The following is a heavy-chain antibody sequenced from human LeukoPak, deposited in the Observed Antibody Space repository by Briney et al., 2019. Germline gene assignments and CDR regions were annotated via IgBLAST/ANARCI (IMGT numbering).Heavy chain of an antibody. CDR1: GASIRSHY. J-gene: IGHJ3*02. CDR3: ARRSHYYDSSGYYEPLDAFDI. Sequence: PSETLSLTCTVSGASIRSHYWSWIRQPPGKGLEWIGYIYYSGSTNYNPSLKSRVTISVDTSKNQFSLKLSSVTAADTAVYYCARRSHYYDSSGYYEPLDAFDIWGQGTMVTVSS. CDR2: IYYSGST. V-gene: IGHV4-59*08. D-gene: IGHD3-22*01.